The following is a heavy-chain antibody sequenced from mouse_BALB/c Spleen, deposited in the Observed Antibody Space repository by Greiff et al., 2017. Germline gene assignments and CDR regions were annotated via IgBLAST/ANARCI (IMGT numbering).Heavy chain of an antibody. J-gene: IGHJ2*01. D-gene: IGHD1-1*01. CDR3: NACHGSSYYFDY. V-gene: IGHV14-4*02. Sequence: VQLQQSGAELVRSGASVKLSCTASGFNIKDYYMHWVKQRPEQGLEWIGWIDPENGDTEYAPKFQGKATMTADTSSNTAYLQLSSLTSEDTAVDYCNACHGSSYYFDYWGQGTTLTVSS. CDR1: GFNIKDYY. CDR2: IDPENGDT.